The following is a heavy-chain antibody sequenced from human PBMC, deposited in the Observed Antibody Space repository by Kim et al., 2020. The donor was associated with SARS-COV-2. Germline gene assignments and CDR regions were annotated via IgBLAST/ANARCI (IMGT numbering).Heavy chain of an antibody. CDR2: VNAANDQT. D-gene: IGHD4-4*01. V-gene: IGHV1-3*01. CDR1: GYTFKTYP. CDR3: VRDMNPTVYDY. Sequence: ASVKISCKAAGYTFKTYPIPWLRQAPGQTLEWMGWVNAANDQTKYSQKFQGRITISRDTSANTAYMELRSLTTKDTAFYYCVRDMNPTVYDYWGQGTLVTVSS. J-gene: IGHJ4*02.